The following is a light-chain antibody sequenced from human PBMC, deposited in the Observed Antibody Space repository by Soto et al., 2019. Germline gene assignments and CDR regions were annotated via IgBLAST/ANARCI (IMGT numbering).Light chain of an antibody. Sequence: QSVLTQPPSASGTPGQRVTISCSGRSSNIGSNTVSWYQQLPGTAPKLLIYSDNQRPSGVPDRFSGSKSGSSASLAIFGRQSEDEADYYCAAWDDSLNVVFGGGTKVTVL. CDR3: AAWDDSLNVV. J-gene: IGLJ2*01. CDR1: SSNIGSNT. CDR2: SDN. V-gene: IGLV1-44*01.